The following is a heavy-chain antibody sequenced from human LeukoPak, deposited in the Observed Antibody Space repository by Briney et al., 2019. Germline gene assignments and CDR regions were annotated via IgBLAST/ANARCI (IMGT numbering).Heavy chain of an antibody. V-gene: IGHV3-7*01. Sequence: GGSLRLSCAASGFTFTNNFMSWVRQVPGKGLEWVANIKQDGSEATYADSVRGRFTIFRDNAKDSVYLQMNSLRAEDSATYYCVREGFYFFDFWGQGTLVTVPS. J-gene: IGHJ4*01. CDR2: IKQDGSEA. CDR3: VREGFYFFDF. CDR1: GFTFTNNF.